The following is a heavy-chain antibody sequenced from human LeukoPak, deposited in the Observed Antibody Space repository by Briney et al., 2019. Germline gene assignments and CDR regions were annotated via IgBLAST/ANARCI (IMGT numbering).Heavy chain of an antibody. V-gene: IGHV3-23*01. CDR3: ARRAGAYSHPYDY. Sequence: PGGTLRLSCAASGFTFSSYGMSWVRQAPGKGLEWVSAISGSGGSTHYSDSVKGRFTISRDNSENTLYLQMNSLRAEDTAVYYCARRAGAYSHPYDYWGQGTLVTVSS. D-gene: IGHD4/OR15-4a*01. CDR2: ISGSGGST. CDR1: GFTFSSYG. J-gene: IGHJ4*02.